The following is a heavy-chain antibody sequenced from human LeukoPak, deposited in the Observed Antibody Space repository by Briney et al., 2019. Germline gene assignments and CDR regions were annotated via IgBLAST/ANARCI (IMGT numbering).Heavy chain of an antibody. CDR2: INSDGSST. D-gene: IGHD3-16*02. CDR1: GFTFSSYW. CDR3: AREFSDYVWGSYRPPDY. J-gene: IGHJ4*02. Sequence: GGSLRLSCAASGFTFSSYWMHWVRQAPGKGLAWVSRINSDGSSTSYADSVKGRFTISRDNAKNTLYLQMNSLRAEDTAVYYCAREFSDYVWGSYRPPDYWGQGTLVTVSS. V-gene: IGHV3-74*01.